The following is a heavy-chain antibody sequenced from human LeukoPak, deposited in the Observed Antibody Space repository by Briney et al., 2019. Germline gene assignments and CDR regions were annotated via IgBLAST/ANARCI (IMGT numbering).Heavy chain of an antibody. Sequence: SETLPLTCTVSGGSISSSSYYWGWIRQPPGKGLEWIGTIYYSGTTYYNPSLKSRVTISADTSKNQFSLKLSSVTAADTAVYYCARRIAVAGSNYYFDYWGQGTLLTVSS. CDR3: ARRIAVAGSNYYFDY. CDR2: IYYSGTT. J-gene: IGHJ4*02. CDR1: GGSISSSSYY. V-gene: IGHV4-39*01. D-gene: IGHD6-19*01.